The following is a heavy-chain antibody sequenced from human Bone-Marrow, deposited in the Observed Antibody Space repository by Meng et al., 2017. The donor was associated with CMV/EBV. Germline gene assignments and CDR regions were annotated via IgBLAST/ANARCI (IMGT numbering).Heavy chain of an antibody. CDR3: AKGDIVVVPAALIERAFDI. CDR1: GFTVSSNY. Sequence: GESLKISCAASGFTVSSNYMSWVRQAPGKGLEWVAFIRYDGSNKYYADSVKGRFTISRDNSKNTLYLQMNSLRAEDTAVYYCAKGDIVVVPAALIERAFDIWGQGTMVTVSS. J-gene: IGHJ3*02. D-gene: IGHD2-2*01. CDR2: IRYDGSNK. V-gene: IGHV3-30*02.